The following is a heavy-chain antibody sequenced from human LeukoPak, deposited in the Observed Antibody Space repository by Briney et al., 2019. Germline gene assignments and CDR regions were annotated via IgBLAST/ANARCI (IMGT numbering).Heavy chain of an antibody. V-gene: IGHV1-2*02. CDR2: INPNSGGT. CDR1: VYTFTGYY. CDR3: ARPHTAMVKGDYDYYMDV. J-gene: IGHJ6*03. D-gene: IGHD5-18*01. Sequence: ASVKVSCKASVYTFTGYYMHWARQAPAQGLEWMGWINPNSGGTNYAQKFQGRVTMTRDPSISTAYMELSRLRSDDTAVYYWARPHTAMVKGDYDYYMDVWGKGTTVTVSS.